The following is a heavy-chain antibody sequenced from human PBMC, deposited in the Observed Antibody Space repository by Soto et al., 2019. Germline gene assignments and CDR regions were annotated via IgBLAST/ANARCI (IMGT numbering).Heavy chain of an antibody. V-gene: IGHV4-39*01. CDR3: ARISVASRYMDV. J-gene: IGHJ6*03. CDR1: GGSIISSSCY. CDR2: FYYSGST. D-gene: IGHD5-12*01. Sequence: SETLSVTCTVAGGSIISSSCYWGWIRQSPGKGLEWIGSFYYSGSTYYSPSLKSRVTISGDTSKKQISLRLSSVTAADTAVYYCARISVASRYMDVWGKGSTVTVSS.